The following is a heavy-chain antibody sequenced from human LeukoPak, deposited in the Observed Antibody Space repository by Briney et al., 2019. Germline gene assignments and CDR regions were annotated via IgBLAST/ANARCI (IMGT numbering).Heavy chain of an antibody. CDR2: ISGSGDNT. V-gene: IGHV3-23*01. J-gene: IGHJ4*02. Sequence: GSLRLSCAASGFTFSSYAMSWVRQAPGKGLEWVSAISGSGDNTYYADSVKGRFTISRDNSKNTLYLQMNSLRAEDTAVYYCAKEESHYDILTGYSHYFDYWGQGTLVTVSS. CDR3: AKEESHYDILTGYSHYFDY. D-gene: IGHD3-9*01. CDR1: GFTFSSYA.